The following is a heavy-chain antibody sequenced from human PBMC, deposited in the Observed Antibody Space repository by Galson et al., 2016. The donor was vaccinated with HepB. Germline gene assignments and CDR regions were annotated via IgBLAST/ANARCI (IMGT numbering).Heavy chain of an antibody. V-gene: IGHV3-23*01. Sequence: SLRLSCAATGFTLRTYAMSWVRQGPGKGLEWVSGITGADADTYYADAVKGRFTISRDNAKNTVYLQMNSLGVEDTAVYFCVGGGYNYGIQRNWGQGTLVTVSS. CDR3: VGGGYNYGIQRN. J-gene: IGHJ4*02. CDR1: GFTLRTYA. D-gene: IGHD5-18*01. CDR2: ITGADADT.